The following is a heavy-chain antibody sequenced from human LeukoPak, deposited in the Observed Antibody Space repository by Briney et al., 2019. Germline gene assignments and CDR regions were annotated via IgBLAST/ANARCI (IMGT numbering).Heavy chain of an antibody. Sequence: GASVKVSCKASGYTFTSYYMHWVRQAPGQGLEWMGIINPSGGSTSYAQKFQGRVTMTRDTSTSIVYMELSSLRSEDTAVYYCARDPLGYCSGGSCRRVYFDYWGQGTLVTVSS. V-gene: IGHV1-46*01. CDR3: ARDPLGYCSGGSCRRVYFDY. D-gene: IGHD2-15*01. J-gene: IGHJ4*02. CDR2: INPSGGST. CDR1: GYTFTSYY.